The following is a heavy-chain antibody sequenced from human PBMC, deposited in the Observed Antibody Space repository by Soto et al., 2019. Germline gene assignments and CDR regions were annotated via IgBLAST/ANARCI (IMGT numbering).Heavy chain of an antibody. V-gene: IGHV1-2*02. J-gene: IGHJ6*02. CDR3: ARKEIGVGATSHYYYGMDV. Sequence: GASVKVSCKASGYTFTGYYMHWVRQAPGQGLEWMGWINPNSGGTNYAQKFQGRVTMTRDTSISTAYMELSRLRSDDTAVYYCARKEIGVGATSHYYYGMDVWGRGTTVTVSS. CDR2: INPNSGGT. CDR1: GYTFTGYY. D-gene: IGHD1-26*01.